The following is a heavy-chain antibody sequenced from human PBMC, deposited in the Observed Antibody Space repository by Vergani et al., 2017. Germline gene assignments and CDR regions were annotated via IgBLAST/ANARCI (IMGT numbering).Heavy chain of an antibody. CDR2: IDPSDSYT. V-gene: IGHV5-10-1*01. Sequence: EVQLVQSGAEVKKPGESLRISCKGSGYSFTSYWISWVRQMAGKGLGWMGRIDPSDSYTNYSPSFQGHVTISADKSISTAYLQWSSLKASDTAMYYCARVYHDSSQFDPWGQGTLVTVSS. CDR3: ARVYHDSSQFDP. CDR1: GYSFTSYW. D-gene: IGHD6-13*01. J-gene: IGHJ5*02.